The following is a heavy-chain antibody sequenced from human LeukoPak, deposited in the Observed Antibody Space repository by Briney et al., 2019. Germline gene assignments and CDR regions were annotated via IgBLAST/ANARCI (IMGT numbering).Heavy chain of an antibody. CDR1: GGSISSSSYY. D-gene: IGHD2-2*01. CDR2: IYYSGST. CDR3: ARPRYCSSTSCYRDNWFDP. V-gene: IGHV4-39*01. Sequence: SETLSLTCTVSGGSISSSSYYWGWIRQPPGKGLEWIGSIYYSGSTYYNPSLKSRVTISVDTSKNQFSLKLSSVTAADTAVYYCARPRYCSSTSCYRDNWFDPWGQGTLVTVSS. J-gene: IGHJ5*02.